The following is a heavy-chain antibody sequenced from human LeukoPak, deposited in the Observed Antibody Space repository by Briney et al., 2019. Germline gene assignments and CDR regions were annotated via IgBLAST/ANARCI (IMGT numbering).Heavy chain of an antibody. CDR3: ARVTTGTTFGYYFDY. CDR2: INPNSGGT. V-gene: IGHV1-2*02. J-gene: IGHJ4*02. Sequence: ASVKVSCKASGYTFTGYYMHWVRQAPGQGLEWMGWINPNSGGTNYAQKFQGRVTMTRDTSISTAYMELSRLRSDDTAVYYCARVTTGTTFGYYFDYWGQGTLVTVSS. CDR1: GYTFTGYY. D-gene: IGHD1-1*01.